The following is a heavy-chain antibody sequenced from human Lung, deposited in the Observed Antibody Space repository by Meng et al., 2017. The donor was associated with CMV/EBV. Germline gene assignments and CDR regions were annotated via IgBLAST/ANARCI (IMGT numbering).Heavy chain of an antibody. Sequence: QVQLPESGPALVKPPATLSLTCAVSGDSITNHNWWAWVRQPPGKGLEWIGEIPHRGSSAYNPSLKSRVSMSIDKSKNQFSLKLTSVTAADTAVYHCLRRSGGSVWGQGTLVTVSS. J-gene: IGHJ1*01. D-gene: IGHD3-10*01. V-gene: IGHV4-4*03. CDR3: LRRSGGSV. CDR1: GDSITNHNW. CDR2: IPHRGSS.